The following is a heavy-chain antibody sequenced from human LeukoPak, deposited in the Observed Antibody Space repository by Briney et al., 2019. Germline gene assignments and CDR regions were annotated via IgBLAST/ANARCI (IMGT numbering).Heavy chain of an antibody. V-gene: IGHV3-30*02. CDR2: IHYDGSKK. D-gene: IGHD6-19*01. Sequence: GGSLRLSCAASGFTFSTFGMHWVRQAPGKGLEWVAFIHYDGSKKYYADSVKGRFTISRDNSKNTLYLQMNSLRAEDTAVYYCAKDHSEIAVAGTGDFDYWAREPWSPSPQ. CDR1: GFTFSTFG. CDR3: AKDHSEIAVAGTGDFDY. J-gene: IGHJ4*02.